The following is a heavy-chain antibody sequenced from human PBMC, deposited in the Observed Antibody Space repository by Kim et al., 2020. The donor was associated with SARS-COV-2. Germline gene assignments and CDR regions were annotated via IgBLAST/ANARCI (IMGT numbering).Heavy chain of an antibody. V-gene: IGHV3-9*01. J-gene: IGHJ4*02. CDR2: ISWNSGSI. CDR1: GFTFDDYA. CDR3: AKSDRSSSWYYFDY. D-gene: IGHD6-13*01. Sequence: GGSLRLSCAASGFTFDDYAMHWVRQAPGKGLEWVSGISWNSGSIGYADSVKGRFTISRDNAKNSLYLQMNSLRAEDTALYYCAKSDRSSSWYYFDYWGQGTLVTVSS.